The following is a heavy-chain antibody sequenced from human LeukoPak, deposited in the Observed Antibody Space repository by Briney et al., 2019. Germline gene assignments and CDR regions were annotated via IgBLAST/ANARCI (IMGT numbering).Heavy chain of an antibody. D-gene: IGHD3-16*01. J-gene: IGHJ4*02. CDR2: IYSSGST. V-gene: IGHV4-59*08. Sequence: SETLSLTCTVSGGSISSYYWSWIRQPPGKGLEWIGYIYSSGSTNYNPSLKSRVTISVDTSKNQFSLKLSSVTVADTAVYYCARSGTRGGYGYWGQGTLVTVSS. CDR3: ARSGTRGGYGY. CDR1: GGSISSYY.